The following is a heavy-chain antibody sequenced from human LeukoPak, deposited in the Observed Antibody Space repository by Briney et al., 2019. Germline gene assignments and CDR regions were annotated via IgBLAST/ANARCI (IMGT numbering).Heavy chain of an antibody. V-gene: IGHV3-30*03. Sequence: GRSLRLSCAASGFTFSSYGMHWVRPAPGKGLEWVAVLSYDGSNKYYADSVKGRFSISRDNSKNTLYLQMNSLRAEDAAVYYCARDHVTMIVVPEPYFDYWGQGTLVTVSS. CDR2: LSYDGSNK. CDR1: GFTFSSYG. CDR3: ARDHVTMIVVPEPYFDY. D-gene: IGHD3-22*01. J-gene: IGHJ4*02.